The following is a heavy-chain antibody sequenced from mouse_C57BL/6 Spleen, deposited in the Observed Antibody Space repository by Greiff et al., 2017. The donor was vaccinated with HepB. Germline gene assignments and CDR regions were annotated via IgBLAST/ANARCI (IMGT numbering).Heavy chain of an antibody. V-gene: IGHV3-6*01. Sequence: EVQLQQSGPGLVKPSQSLSLTCSVTGYSITSGYYWNWIRQFPGNKLEWMGYISYDGSNNYNPSLKNRISITRDTSKNQFFLKLNSVTTEDTATYYCAKRGYDGYYFAYWGQGTLVTVSA. D-gene: IGHD2-3*01. CDR3: AKRGYDGYYFAY. J-gene: IGHJ3*01. CDR1: GYSITSGYY. CDR2: ISYDGSN.